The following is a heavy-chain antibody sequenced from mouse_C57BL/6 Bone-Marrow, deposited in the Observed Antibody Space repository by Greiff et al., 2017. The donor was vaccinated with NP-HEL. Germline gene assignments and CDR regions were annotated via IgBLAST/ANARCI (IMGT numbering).Heavy chain of an antibody. D-gene: IGHD2-3*01. J-gene: IGHJ2*01. Sequence: QVQLQQSGAELVRPGTSVKVSCKASGYAFTNYLIEWVKQRPGQGLEWIGVINPGSGGTNYNEKFKGKATLTADKSSSTAYMQLSSLTSEDSAVYFCARRDGYYNFDCWGQGTTLTVSS. V-gene: IGHV1-54*01. CDR3: ARRDGYYNFDC. CDR2: INPGSGGT. CDR1: GYAFTNYL.